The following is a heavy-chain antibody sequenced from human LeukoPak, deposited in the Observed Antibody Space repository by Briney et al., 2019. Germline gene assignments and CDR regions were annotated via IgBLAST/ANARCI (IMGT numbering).Heavy chain of an antibody. CDR2: IKGDGSEK. V-gene: IGHV3-7*01. Sequence: GGSLRLSCAASGFIFSTNAMSWVRQAPGRGLEWVAKIKGDGSEKYYVDSVKGRFTISRDNTKNSLYLQMNSLTAADTAVYYCATSRDVSLWFGELYWSQGTLVTVPS. CDR3: ATSRDVSLWFGELY. D-gene: IGHD3-10*01. CDR1: GFIFSTNA. J-gene: IGHJ4*02.